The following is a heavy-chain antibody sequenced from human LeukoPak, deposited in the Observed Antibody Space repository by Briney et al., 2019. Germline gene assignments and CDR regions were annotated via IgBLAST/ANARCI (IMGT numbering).Heavy chain of an antibody. CDR2: ISGSGGST. V-gene: IGHV3-23*01. D-gene: IGHD3-22*01. CDR3: AKDLAYYYDSPFDY. CDR1: GFTFSSYG. J-gene: IGHJ4*02. Sequence: GGTLRLSCAASGFTFSSYGMSWVRQAPGKGLEWVSAISGSGGSTYYADSVKGRFTISRDNSKNTLYLQMNSLRAEDTAVYYCAKDLAYYYDSPFDYWGQGTLVTVSS.